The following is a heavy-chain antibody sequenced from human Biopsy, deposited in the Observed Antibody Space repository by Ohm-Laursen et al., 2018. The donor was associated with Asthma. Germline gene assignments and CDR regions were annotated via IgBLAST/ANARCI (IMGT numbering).Heavy chain of an antibody. CDR3: VRDKVVVVPGSKGPTDWFDP. CDR2: ISGYNGET. V-gene: IGHV1-18*04. J-gene: IGHJ5*02. D-gene: IGHD2-15*01. CDR1: GYTFSNYA. Sequence: ASVKVSCKASGYTFSNYAISWVRQAPGQGLEWMGWISGYNGETKFAQNVKGRLSPTTDTSTSTAYMELRSLTSDDTAVYYCVRDKVVVVPGSKGPTDWFDPWGQGTLVTVSS.